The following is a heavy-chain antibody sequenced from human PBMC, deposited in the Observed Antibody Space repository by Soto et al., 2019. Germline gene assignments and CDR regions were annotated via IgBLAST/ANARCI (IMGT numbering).Heavy chain of an antibody. CDR3: AREGREYSSATWFDL. CDR2: MNPNSGNT. Sequence: QVQLVQSGAEVKKPGASVKVSCKASGYTFTHYDINWVRQAPGQGLEWMGWMNPNSGNTGYAQKFQGRVTKIRDTSINTVFPELSSLRSEETAVYYCAREGREYSSATWFDLWGQGTLVTVSS. D-gene: IGHD6-6*01. CDR1: GYTFTHYD. J-gene: IGHJ5*02. V-gene: IGHV1-8*01.